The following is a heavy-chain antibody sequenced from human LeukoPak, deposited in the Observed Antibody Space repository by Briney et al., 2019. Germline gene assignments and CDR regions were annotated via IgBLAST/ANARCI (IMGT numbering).Heavy chain of an antibody. Sequence: PVGSPRVSRAATRFTLTIYWRSSGPQAPGKRGEWVSNIKQDGSEKYYVDSVKGRFTNSRDNAKNSLYLQMNSLRAEDTAVYYCAREYSYGYFDYWRQGTLVTVSS. CDR3: AREYSYGYFDY. V-gene: IGHV3-7*01. CDR2: IKQDGSEK. J-gene: IGHJ4*02. CDR1: RFTLTIYW. D-gene: IGHD5-18*01.